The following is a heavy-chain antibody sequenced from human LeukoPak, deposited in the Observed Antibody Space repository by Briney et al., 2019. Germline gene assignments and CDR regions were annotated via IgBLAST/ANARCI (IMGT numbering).Heavy chain of an antibody. V-gene: IGHV4-34*01. D-gene: IGHD3-10*01. CDR1: GGSFSGYY. J-gene: IGHJ4*02. Sequence: SETLSLTCAVYGGSFSGYYWSWIRQPPGKRLEWIGEIDQSGSTNYNPSLKSRVTITIDTSRNQFSLKANSVTAADTAVYYCAINDGSGSYYKSDYWGQGTLVTVSS. CDR2: IDQSGST. CDR3: AINDGSGSYYKSDY.